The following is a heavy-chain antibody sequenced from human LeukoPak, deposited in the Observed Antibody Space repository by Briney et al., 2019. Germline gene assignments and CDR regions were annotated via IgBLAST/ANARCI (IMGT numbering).Heavy chain of an antibody. CDR1: GYTFTNFD. V-gene: IGHV1-8*03. CDR3: ARAPSWNYNRYYYYYVDV. D-gene: IGHD1-7*01. Sequence: ASVKVSCKTSGYTFTNFDINWVRQASEHGLEWMGWMNPNSGNTGYAQKFQGRVTISRNTSRSTAYMELSSLRSEDTAVYYCARAPSWNYNRYYYYYVDVWGRGTTVTVSS. J-gene: IGHJ6*03. CDR2: MNPNSGNT.